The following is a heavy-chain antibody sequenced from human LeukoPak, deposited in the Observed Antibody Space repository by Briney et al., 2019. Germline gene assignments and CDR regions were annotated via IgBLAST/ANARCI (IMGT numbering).Heavy chain of an antibody. Sequence: ASVKVSCKVSGYTLTELSMHWVRQAPGKGLEWMGGFDPEDGETIYAQKFQGRVTMTENTSTDTAYMELSSLRSEDTAVYYCATNYHYDSSGYYSLWGQGTLVTVSS. CDR1: GYTLTELS. J-gene: IGHJ1*01. CDR3: ATNYHYDSSGYYSL. D-gene: IGHD3-22*01. V-gene: IGHV1-24*01. CDR2: FDPEDGET.